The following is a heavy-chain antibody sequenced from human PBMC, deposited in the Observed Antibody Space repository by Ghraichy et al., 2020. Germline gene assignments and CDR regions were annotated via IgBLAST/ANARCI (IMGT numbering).Heavy chain of an antibody. CDR3: ARDSEYGGNSGD. D-gene: IGHD4-23*01. J-gene: IGHJ4*02. V-gene: IGHV3-7*01. CDR1: GFTFSGHW. Sequence: GGSLRLSCAASGFTFSGHWMSWVRQAPGKGLQWVANINMDGSQKYYVDSVRGRFTISRDNAKNSLYLQMNSLRAEDTAVYYCARDSEYGGNSGDWGQGTLVTVSS. CDR2: INMDGSQK.